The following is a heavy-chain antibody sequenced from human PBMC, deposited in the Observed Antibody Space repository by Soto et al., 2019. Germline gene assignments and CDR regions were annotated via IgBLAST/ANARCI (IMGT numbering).Heavy chain of an antibody. CDR3: ASGYCSGGSCYPYYYYYMDV. Sequence: SETLSLTCTVSGGSISSYYWSWIRQPPGKGLEWIGYIYYSGSTNYNPSLKSRVTISVDTSKNQFSLKLSSVTAADTAVYYCASGYCSGGSCYPYYYYYMDVWGKGTTVTVSS. J-gene: IGHJ6*03. D-gene: IGHD2-15*01. CDR1: GGSISSYY. CDR2: IYYSGST. V-gene: IGHV4-59*08.